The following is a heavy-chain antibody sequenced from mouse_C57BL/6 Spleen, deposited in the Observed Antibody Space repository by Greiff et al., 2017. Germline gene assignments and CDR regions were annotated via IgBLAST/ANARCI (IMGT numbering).Heavy chain of an antibody. D-gene: IGHD1-1*01. Sequence: VQLQQSGAGLVRPGASVKLSCKSSGYTFTDFYINWVKQRPGPGLEWISRIYPGSGNTYYNEKFKGKATRTAEKSSSTAYMQLSSLTSEDSAVYFCARRGSSYGYFDVWGTGTTVTVYS. CDR1: GYTFTDFY. CDR3: ARRGSSYGYFDV. CDR2: IYPGSGNT. V-gene: IGHV1-76*01. J-gene: IGHJ1*03.